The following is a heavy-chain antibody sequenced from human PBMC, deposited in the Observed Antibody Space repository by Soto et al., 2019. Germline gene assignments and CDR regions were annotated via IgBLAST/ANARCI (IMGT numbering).Heavy chain of an antibody. J-gene: IGHJ5*02. CDR3: ARELSYYDILTGENWXDP. CDR1: GYTFTSYY. Sequence: ASVKVSCKASGYTFTSYYMHWVRQATGQGLEWMGIINPSGGSTSYAQKFQGRVTMTRDTSTSTVYMELSSLRSEDTAVYYCARELSYYDILTGENWXDPWGQGTLVTVSS. V-gene: IGHV1-46*03. D-gene: IGHD3-9*01. CDR2: INPSGGST.